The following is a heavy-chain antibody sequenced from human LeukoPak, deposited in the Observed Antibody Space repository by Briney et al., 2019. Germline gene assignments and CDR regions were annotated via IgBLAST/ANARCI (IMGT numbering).Heavy chain of an antibody. J-gene: IGHJ6*03. D-gene: IGHD3-10*01. Sequence: PSETLSLTCAVYGGSFSGYYWNWIRQPPGKGLERIGEINHSGSTNYNPSLKSRVTISVDTSKNQFPLKLSSVTAADTAVYYCARHLGYGSSRFYYYYYMDVWGKGTTVTISS. CDR1: GGSFSGYY. CDR3: ARHLGYGSSRFYYYYYMDV. V-gene: IGHV4-34*01. CDR2: INHSGST.